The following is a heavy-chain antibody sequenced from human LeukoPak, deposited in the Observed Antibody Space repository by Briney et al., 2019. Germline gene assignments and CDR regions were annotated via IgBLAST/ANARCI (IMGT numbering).Heavy chain of an antibody. J-gene: IGHJ4*02. CDR1: GGSISSYY. CDR2: IYYSGST. V-gene: IGHV4-59*08. CDR3: ARHVVPYDSTSSYDY. Sequence: SETLSRTCTVSGGSISSYYWSWIRQPPGKGLEWIAYIYYSGSTNYNPSLKSRVTISVDTSKNQFSLKLSSVTAADTAVYYCARHVVPYDSTSSYDYWGQGTLVTVSS. D-gene: IGHD6-6*01.